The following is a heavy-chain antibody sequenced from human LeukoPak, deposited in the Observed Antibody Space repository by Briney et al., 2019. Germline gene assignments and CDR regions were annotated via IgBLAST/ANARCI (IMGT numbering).Heavy chain of an antibody. V-gene: IGHV3-30*16. Sequence: GRSLRLSCAASGFTFSGYAIHWVRQAPGKGLEWVAVISYDGTYKYYAGSVKGRFTISRDNSKNTLYLQMDSLRAEDTAVYYCARGGGACINGLCYIDYWGQGTLVTVSS. J-gene: IGHJ4*02. CDR2: ISYDGTYK. D-gene: IGHD2-8*01. CDR3: ARGGGACINGLCYIDY. CDR1: GFTFSGYA.